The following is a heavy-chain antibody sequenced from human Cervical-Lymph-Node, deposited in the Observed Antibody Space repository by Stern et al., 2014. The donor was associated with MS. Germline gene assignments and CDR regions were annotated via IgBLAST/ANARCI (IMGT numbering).Heavy chain of an antibody. CDR3: ARGNFYYAMDV. V-gene: IGHV4-30-2*01. J-gene: IGHJ6*02. CDR1: GDSINSGGYS. CDR2: ISHSGST. Sequence: QLQLQESGSGLVKPSQTLSLRCAVSGDSINSGGYSWSWIRQPPGGGLEWIGHISHSGSTYYDPSLKSRITISLNRSKNQFSLNLSSVTAADTAVYFCARGNFYYAMDVWGQGTTVIVSS.